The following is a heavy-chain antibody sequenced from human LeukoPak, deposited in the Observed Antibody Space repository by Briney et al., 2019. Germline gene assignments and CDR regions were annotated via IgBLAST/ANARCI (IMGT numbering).Heavy chain of an antibody. V-gene: IGHV4-4*07. Sequence: SETLSLTCTVSGDSISSRNYYWSWIRQPAGKGLEWIGRIYTSGSTNYNPSLKSRVTMSVDTSKSQFSLKLSSVTAADTAVYYCARDVVAAPGTWDYWGQGTLVTVSS. CDR1: GDSISSRNYY. CDR2: IYTSGST. D-gene: IGHD6-13*01. J-gene: IGHJ4*02. CDR3: ARDVVAAPGTWDY.